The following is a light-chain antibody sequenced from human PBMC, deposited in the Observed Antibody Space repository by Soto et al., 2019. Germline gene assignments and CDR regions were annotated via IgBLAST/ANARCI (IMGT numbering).Light chain of an antibody. J-gene: IGLJ6*01. CDR2: EVR. CDR1: NTDVGGYNY. CDR3: TSYTPTGALV. V-gene: IGLV2-14*01. Sequence: QSALTQPASVSASPGQSITVSCTGTNTDVGGYNYVSWYQHRPGKAPRLMIYEVRNRLSGVSNRFSGSKSGNTASLTISGLQSEDEADYYCTSYTPTGALVFGSGTKLTVL.